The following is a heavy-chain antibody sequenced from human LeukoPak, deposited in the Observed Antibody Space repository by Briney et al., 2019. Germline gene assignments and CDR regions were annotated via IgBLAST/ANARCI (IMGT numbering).Heavy chain of an antibody. CDR1: GFTVSSNS. V-gene: IGHV3-53*01. J-gene: IGHJ4*02. Sequence: GGSLRLSCAVSGFTVSSNSMSWVHQAPGKGLEWVSILYSGGGTDYADSVKGRFTISRDNSKNTLYLGMNSLRVEDTAVYYCAREYCSGGSCYRRQYYFDYWGQGTLVTVSS. CDR3: AREYCSGGSCYRRQYYFDY. CDR2: LYSGGGT. D-gene: IGHD2-15*01.